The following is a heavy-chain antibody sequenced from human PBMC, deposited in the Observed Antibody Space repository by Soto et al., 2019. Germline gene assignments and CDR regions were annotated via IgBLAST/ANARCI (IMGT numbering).Heavy chain of an antibody. CDR3: ARDRFGVVRLMDV. CDR2: IWYDGSNK. V-gene: IGHV3-33*01. CDR1: GFTFSSYG. D-gene: IGHD3-3*01. J-gene: IGHJ6*02. Sequence: HPGGSLRLSCAASGFTFSSYGMHWVRQAPGKGLGWVAVIWYDGSNKYYADSVKGRFTISRDNSKNTLYLQMNSLRAEDTAVYYCARDRFGVVRLMDVWGQGTTVTVSS.